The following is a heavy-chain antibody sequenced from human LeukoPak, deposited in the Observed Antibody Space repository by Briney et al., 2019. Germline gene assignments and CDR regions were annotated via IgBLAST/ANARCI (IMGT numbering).Heavy chain of an antibody. V-gene: IGHV1-2*02. CDR1: GYTFTGYY. CDR3: ARMAVAGTYYYYYGMDV. CDR2: INPNSGGT. Sequence: ASVKVSCKASGYTFTGYYMHWVRQAPGQGLGWMGWINPNSGGTNYAQKFQGRVTMTRDTSISTAYMELSRLRSDDTAVYYCARMAVAGTYYYYYGMDVWGQGTTVTVSS. J-gene: IGHJ6*02. D-gene: IGHD6-19*01.